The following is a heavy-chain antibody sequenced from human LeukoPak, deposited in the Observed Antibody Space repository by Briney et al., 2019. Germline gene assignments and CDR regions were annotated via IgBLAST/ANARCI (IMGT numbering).Heavy chain of an antibody. V-gene: IGHV3-30*02. J-gene: IGHJ3*02. Sequence: GGSLRLSCAASGFIFSNYGMHWVRQAPGKGPEWVAIIWYDGSKTYYADSVKGRFTISRDNSKNTMYVQMNSLRMEDAAVYYCAKNTRYHGSGTYATAAFDIWGQGTMVTVSS. CDR1: GFIFSNYG. CDR3: AKNTRYHGSGTYATAAFDI. CDR2: IWYDGSKT. D-gene: IGHD3-10*01.